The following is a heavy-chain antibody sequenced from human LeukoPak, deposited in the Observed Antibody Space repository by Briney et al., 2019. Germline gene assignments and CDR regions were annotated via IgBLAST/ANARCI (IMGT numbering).Heavy chain of an antibody. Sequence: SETLSLTCAVYGGSFSGYYWSWIRQPPGKGLEWIGEINHSGSTNYNPSLKSRVTISVDTSKNPFSLQLSSVTAADTAVYYCARGVFIVVVPAASSRNWFDPWGQGTLVTVSS. D-gene: IGHD2-2*01. CDR1: GGSFSGYY. CDR2: INHSGST. J-gene: IGHJ5*02. CDR3: ARGVFIVVVPAASSRNWFDP. V-gene: IGHV4-34*01.